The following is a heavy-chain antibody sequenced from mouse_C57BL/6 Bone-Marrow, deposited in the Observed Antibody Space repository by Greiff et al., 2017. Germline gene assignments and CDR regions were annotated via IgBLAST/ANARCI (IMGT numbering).Heavy chain of an antibody. CDR2: IDPSDSST. Sequence: QVQLQQPGAELVMPGASVKLSCKASGYTFTSYWMHWVKQRPGQGLEWIGEIDPSDSSTNYNPKFQGKSTLTVDKSSSTAYMQLSRLTSEDSAVYYRARNEGYYGFAYWGQGTLVTVSA. D-gene: IGHD2-3*01. CDR3: ARNEGYYGFAY. V-gene: IGHV1-69*01. CDR1: GYTFTSYW. J-gene: IGHJ3*01.